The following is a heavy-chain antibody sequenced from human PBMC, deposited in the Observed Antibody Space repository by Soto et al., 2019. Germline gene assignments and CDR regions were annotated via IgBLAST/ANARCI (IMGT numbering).Heavy chain of an antibody. J-gene: IGHJ4*02. D-gene: IGHD3-10*01. Sequence: SETLSLTCTVSGGSISSSSYYWGWIRQPPGKGLEWIGSIYYSGSTYYNPSLKSRVTISVDTPKNQFSLKLSSVTAADTAVYYCARQGFGELSEVEVDYWGQGTLVTVSS. CDR2: IYYSGST. V-gene: IGHV4-39*01. CDR1: GGSISSSSYY. CDR3: ARQGFGELSEVEVDY.